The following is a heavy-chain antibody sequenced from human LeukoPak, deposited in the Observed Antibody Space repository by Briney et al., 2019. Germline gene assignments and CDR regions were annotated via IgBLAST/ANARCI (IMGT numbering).Heavy chain of an antibody. CDR2: IYYSGST. D-gene: IGHD3-22*01. CDR3: ARHTSYDDSSGYYTGAFDI. Sequence: SETLSLTCTVSGGSISSSSYCWGWIRQPPGKGLEWIGSIYYSGSTYYNPSLKSRVTISVDTSENQFSLKLSSVTAADTAVYYCARHTSYDDSSGYYTGAFDIWGQGTMVTVSS. CDR1: GGSISSSSYC. V-gene: IGHV4-39*01. J-gene: IGHJ3*02.